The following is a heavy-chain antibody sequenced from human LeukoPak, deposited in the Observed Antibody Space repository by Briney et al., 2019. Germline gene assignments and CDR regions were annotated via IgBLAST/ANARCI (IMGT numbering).Heavy chain of an antibody. J-gene: IGHJ5*02. V-gene: IGHV4-39*07. Sequence: SETLSLTCTASGGSINSGDYYWVWIRQPPGKGLEWIGSIYYSGSTSYNPSLRSRVTMTVDTSKSQFSLKLSSVTAADTAVYYCARGVRGVIDNWFDPWSQGTLVTVSS. CDR3: ARGVRGVIDNWFDP. D-gene: IGHD3-10*01. CDR1: GGSINSGDYY. CDR2: IYYSGST.